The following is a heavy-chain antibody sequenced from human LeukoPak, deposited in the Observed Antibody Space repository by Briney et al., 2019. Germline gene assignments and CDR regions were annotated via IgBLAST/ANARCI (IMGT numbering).Heavy chain of an antibody. Sequence: SQTLSLTCAVYGGSFSGYYWSWIRQPPGKGLEWIGEINHSGSTNYNPSLKSRVTISVDTSKNQFSLKLSSVTAADTAVYYCARGGQRWLPRLMDVWGKGATVTVSS. CDR3: ARGGQRWLPRLMDV. V-gene: IGHV4-34*01. J-gene: IGHJ6*04. D-gene: IGHD5-24*01. CDR2: INHSGST. CDR1: GGSFSGYY.